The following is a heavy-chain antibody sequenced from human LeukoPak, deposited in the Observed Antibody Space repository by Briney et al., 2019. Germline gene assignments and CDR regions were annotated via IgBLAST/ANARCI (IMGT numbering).Heavy chain of an antibody. CDR1: GFPFSSYG. V-gene: IGHV3-48*03. Sequence: GGSLRLSCTASGFPFSSYGMNWARQAPGEGLEWVSYISSSGSTIYYADSVKGRFTISRDNAKNSLYLQMNSLRAEDTAVYYCARLYCSGGSCYRSFDYWGQGTLVTVSS. J-gene: IGHJ4*02. D-gene: IGHD2-15*01. CDR2: ISSSGSTI. CDR3: ARLYCSGGSCYRSFDY.